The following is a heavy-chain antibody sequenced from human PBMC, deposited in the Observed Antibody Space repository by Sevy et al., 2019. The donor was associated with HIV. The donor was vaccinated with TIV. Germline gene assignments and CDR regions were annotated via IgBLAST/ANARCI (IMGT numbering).Heavy chain of an antibody. Sequence: SETLSLTCTVSGGSISSGGYYWSWIRQHPGQGLEWIGYIYYSGSTYYNPSLKSRVTISVDTSKNQFSLKMSSVTAADTAVYYCARGDGYNLDYWGQGTLVTVSS. CDR1: GGSISSGGYY. CDR3: ARGDGYNLDY. CDR2: IYYSGST. V-gene: IGHV4-31*03. D-gene: IGHD5-12*01. J-gene: IGHJ4*02.